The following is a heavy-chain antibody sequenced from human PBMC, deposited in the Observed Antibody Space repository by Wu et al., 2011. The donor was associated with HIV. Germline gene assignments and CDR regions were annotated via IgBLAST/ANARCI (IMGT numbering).Heavy chain of an antibody. CDR2: IIPLLGTP. CDR1: GGSFKTYA. D-gene: IGHD3-22*01. CDR3: TRLSYYGDSGYYYFDD. J-gene: IGHJ4*02. V-gene: IGHV1-69*01. Sequence: QVQLVQSGAELKKPGASVKVSCQASGGSFKTYAVSWVRQAPGQGLEWMGGIIPLLGTPNYAQRFQGRVTMTTDESTNTAYMELSSLTWENTAMFYCTRLSYYGDSGYYYFDDWGQGTLVTVSS.